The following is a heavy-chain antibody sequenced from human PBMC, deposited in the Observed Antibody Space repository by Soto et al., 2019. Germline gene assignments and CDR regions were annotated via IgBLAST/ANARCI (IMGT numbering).Heavy chain of an antibody. Sequence: QVQVVQSGAEVKKPGASVRISCKASGYTFVSYAMHWVRQAPGQNLEWLGWINGGNGYTKYSQKFQDRVTIIRDTSASTAHMELSSRTSEETAVYYCARRSSGWYGGNFDSWGQGTQVTVSS. CDR1: GYTFVSYA. J-gene: IGHJ4*02. CDR3: ARRSSGWYGGNFDS. V-gene: IGHV1-3*01. D-gene: IGHD6-19*01. CDR2: INGGNGYT.